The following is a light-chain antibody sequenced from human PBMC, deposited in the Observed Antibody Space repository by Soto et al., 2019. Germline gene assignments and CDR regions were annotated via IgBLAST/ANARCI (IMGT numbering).Light chain of an antibody. CDR3: QQRHMWPIT. V-gene: IGKV3-11*01. Sequence: EVVLTQSPVTISLSPGERATLSCRASQSFRGLLAWYQQKPGQAPRLLIYDAYNRATGIPPRFSGSGSGTDFTLTISSLEPEDSAVYYCQQRHMWPITFGQGTR. CDR1: QSFRGL. J-gene: IGKJ5*01. CDR2: DAY.